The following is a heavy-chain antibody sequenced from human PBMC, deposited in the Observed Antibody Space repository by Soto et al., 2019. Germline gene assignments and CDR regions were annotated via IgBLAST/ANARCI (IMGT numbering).Heavy chain of an antibody. Sequence: QVQLVESGGGVVQPGKSLRLSCAASGFIFSHYGMHWVRQAPGKGLEWVALISFDGKNRNYADSVKGRFTIYRDNPKNTLYLEMHSLRPEDTAFYYWAKRGGVVGGSEHPFFEYWGQGTLVTVSS. J-gene: IGHJ4*02. CDR2: ISFDGKNR. CDR1: GFIFSHYG. V-gene: IGHV3-30*18. D-gene: IGHD2-15*01. CDR3: AKRGGVVGGSEHPFFEY.